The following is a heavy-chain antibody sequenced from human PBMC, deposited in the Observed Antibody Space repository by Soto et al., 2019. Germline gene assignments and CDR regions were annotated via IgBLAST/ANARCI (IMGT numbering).Heavy chain of an antibody. CDR1: GYSFTTYW. D-gene: IGHD6-6*01. V-gene: IGHV5-51*01. CDR2: IYPGDSDA. Sequence: PGESLKISCKGSGYSFTTYWIAWVRQMPGRGLEWMGIIYPGDSDARYSPSFQGQVTISADKSISTAYLQWSSLKASDTAMYYCARRVGEQPVLDHWYFDLWGRGTLVTVSS. J-gene: IGHJ2*01. CDR3: ARRVGEQPVLDHWYFDL.